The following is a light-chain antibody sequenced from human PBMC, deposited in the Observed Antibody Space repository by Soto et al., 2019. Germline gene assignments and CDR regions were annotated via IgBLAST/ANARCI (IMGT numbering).Light chain of an antibody. CDR2: DVS. CDR1: SVDIGLFNY. J-gene: IGLJ1*01. CDR3: SSYTGSNTRYV. V-gene: IGLV2-14*01. Sequence: QSALTPTSSVSGSPGQSITISYTGTSVDIGLFNYVSWYQQHPGKAPKVMIYDVSNRPSGVSNRFSGSKSGNTASLTISGLQAEDEADYYCSSYTGSNTRYVFGAGTKVTVL.